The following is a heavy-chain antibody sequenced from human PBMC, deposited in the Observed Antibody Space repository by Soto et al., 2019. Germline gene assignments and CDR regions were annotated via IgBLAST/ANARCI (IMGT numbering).Heavy chain of an antibody. D-gene: IGHD4-17*01. CDR1: GFTVTNYE. J-gene: IGHJ4*02. V-gene: IGHV3-48*03. Sequence: SLRLSCAVSGFTVTNYEMSWVRQAPGKGLEWVSYINSGGTSIKYADSVKGRFTISRDNARNSLYLQMNSLTDDDTAVYYCARENYGDAFDFWGQGTLVTVSS. CDR3: ARENYGDAFDF. CDR2: INSGGTSI.